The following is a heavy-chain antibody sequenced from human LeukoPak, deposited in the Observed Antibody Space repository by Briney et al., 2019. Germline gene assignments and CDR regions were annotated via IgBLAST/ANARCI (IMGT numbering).Heavy chain of an antibody. CDR1: GGSISSYY. D-gene: IGHD2-2*01. Sequence: SETLSLTCTVSGGSISSYYWSWIRQPAGKGLEWIGRIYTSGSTNYNPSLKSRVTMSVDTSKNQFSLKLSSVTAADTAVYYCAREGLYCSSTSCRRPNYYYYYMDVWGKGTRVTVSS. V-gene: IGHV4-4*07. J-gene: IGHJ6*03. CDR2: IYTSGST. CDR3: AREGLYCSSTSCRRPNYYYYYMDV.